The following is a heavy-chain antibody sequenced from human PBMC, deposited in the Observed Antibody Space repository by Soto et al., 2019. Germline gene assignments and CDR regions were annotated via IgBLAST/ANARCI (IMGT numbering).Heavy chain of an antibody. J-gene: IGHJ6*02. CDR1: GGTFSSYT. CDR3: ASSQGDYYGSGSYGMDV. D-gene: IGHD3-10*01. Sequence: QVQLVQSGAEVKKPGSSVKVSCKASGGTFSSYTISWVRQAPGQGLEWMGRIIPILGIANYAQKFQGRVTITADKPTSTACMELSSLRSEDTAVYYCASSQGDYYGSGSYGMDVWGQGTTVTVSS. V-gene: IGHV1-69*02. CDR2: IIPILGIA.